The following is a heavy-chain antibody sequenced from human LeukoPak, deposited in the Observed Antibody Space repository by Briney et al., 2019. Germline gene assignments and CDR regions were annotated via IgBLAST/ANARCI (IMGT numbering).Heavy chain of an antibody. V-gene: IGHV3-7*03. D-gene: IGHD3-10*01. CDR2: IKYDASEK. J-gene: IGHJ4*02. CDR1: GFTFSSYW. Sequence: GGSLRLSCAASGFTFSSYWMSWVRQAPGKGLEWVANIKYDASEKIYVDSVKGRFTISRDNAQNSPYLQMNSLRAEDTAVYYCAREPIRGVFYFDSWGQGTLVTVSS. CDR3: AREPIRGVFYFDS.